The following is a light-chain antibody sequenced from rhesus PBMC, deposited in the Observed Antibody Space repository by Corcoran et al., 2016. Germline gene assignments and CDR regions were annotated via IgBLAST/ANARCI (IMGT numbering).Light chain of an antibody. CDR2: KRS. J-gene: IGLJ6*01. CDR1: SLSKQY. CDR3: QSAVRGGTYFV. V-gene: IGLV3-22*01. Sequence: SYELTQPPSVSGSPGQTARITCSADSLSKQYTYWYHQKPGQAPSLVIYKRSERPSGFPARFSVSSSGTTGTLTNSGVQAADEADYYCQSAVRGGTYFVFGTGTKVTVL.